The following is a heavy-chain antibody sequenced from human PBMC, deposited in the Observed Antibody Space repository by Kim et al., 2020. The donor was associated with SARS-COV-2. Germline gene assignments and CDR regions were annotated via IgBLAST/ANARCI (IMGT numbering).Heavy chain of an antibody. CDR1: GFNVGVNY. D-gene: IGHD6-13*01. CDR2: IFGGGVT. V-gene: IGHV3-53*01. CDR3: ARPHSAAALYGMDV. J-gene: IGHJ6*02. Sequence: GGSLRLSCAVSGFNVGVNYMNWVRQAPGKGLESVSVIFGGGVTFYADSVKGRFTISRDSSKNTLYLHMNSLRVEDTAVYYCARPHSAAALYGMDVWGQWT.